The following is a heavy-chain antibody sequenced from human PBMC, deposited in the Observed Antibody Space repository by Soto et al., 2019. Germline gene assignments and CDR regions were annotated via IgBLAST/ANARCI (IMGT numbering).Heavy chain of an antibody. V-gene: IGHV4-39*01. CDR2: IYYSGST. CDR3: ASFVVVVAATTPVDAFDI. Sequence: SETLSLTCTVSGGSISSSSYYWGWIRQPPGKGLEWIGSIYYSGSTYYNPSLKSRVTISVDTSKNQFSLKLSSVTAADTAVYYCASFVVVVAATTPVDAFDIWGQGTMVS. CDR1: GGSISSSSYY. D-gene: IGHD2-15*01. J-gene: IGHJ3*02.